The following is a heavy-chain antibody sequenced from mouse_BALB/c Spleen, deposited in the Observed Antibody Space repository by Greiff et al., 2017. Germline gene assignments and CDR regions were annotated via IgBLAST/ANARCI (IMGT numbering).Heavy chain of an antibody. J-gene: IGHJ2*01. D-gene: IGHD2-14*01. Sequence: VQRVESGAELVRPGTSVKVSCKASGYAFTNYLIGWVKQRPGQGLEWIGVINPGSGGTNYNEKFKGKATLTADKSSSTAYMQRSSLTSDDSAVYFCARRYERYYFDDWGQGTTLTVSS. CDR1: GYAFTNYL. CDR3: ARRYERYYFDD. CDR2: INPGSGGT. V-gene: IGHV1-54*01.